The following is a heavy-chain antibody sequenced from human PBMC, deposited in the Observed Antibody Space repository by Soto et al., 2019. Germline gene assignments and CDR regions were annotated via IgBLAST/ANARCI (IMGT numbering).Heavy chain of an antibody. CDR3: ARDRPGNSALDS. V-gene: IGHV3-48*02. CDR1: GFIFRTCS. Sequence: GGSLRLSCSASGFIFRTCSMSWVRHVPGKGLEWLSYINDVSDAIFYADSVKGRFTISRDNARNLLFLHMTSLRDDDTAVYYCARDRPGNSALDSWGQGTLVTVSS. J-gene: IGHJ4*02. D-gene: IGHD2-15*01. CDR2: INDVSDAI.